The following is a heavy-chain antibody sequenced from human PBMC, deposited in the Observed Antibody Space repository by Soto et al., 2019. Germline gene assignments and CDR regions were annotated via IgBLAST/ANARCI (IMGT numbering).Heavy chain of an antibody. V-gene: IGHV3-33*01. CDR1: GFTFSSYG. J-gene: IGHJ4*02. Sequence: QVQLVESGGGVVQPGRSLRLSCAASGFTFSSYGMHWVRQAPGKGLEWVAVIWFDGSNKFYADSVKGRFTISRDNSKNTVSLQMNSLRDEDSAAYYCPTTGHYWGQGTLVTVSS. CDR2: IWFDGSNK. CDR3: PTTGHY.